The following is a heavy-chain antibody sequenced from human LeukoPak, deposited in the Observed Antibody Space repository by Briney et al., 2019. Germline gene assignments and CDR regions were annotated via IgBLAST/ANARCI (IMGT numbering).Heavy chain of an antibody. CDR1: GYSISSGYY. CDR3: ARGTVTRGVDY. J-gene: IGHJ4*02. D-gene: IGHD4-17*01. V-gene: IGHV4-38-2*02. CDR2: IYHSGST. Sequence: SETLSLTCTVSGYSISSGYYWGWIRQPPGKGLEWIGSIYHSGSTYYNPPLKSRVTISVDTSKNQFSLKLSSVTAADTAVYYCARGTVTRGVDYWGQGTLVTVSS.